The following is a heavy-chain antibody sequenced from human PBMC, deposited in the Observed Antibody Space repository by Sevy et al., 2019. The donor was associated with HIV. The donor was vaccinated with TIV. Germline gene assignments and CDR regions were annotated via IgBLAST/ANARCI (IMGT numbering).Heavy chain of an antibody. CDR3: AGGVLEYLLTDNDRQYGLLV. CDR2: ISHSGSA. CDR1: GGSVSGVAYY. D-gene: IGHD3-16*01. J-gene: IGHJ6*02. Sequence: SETLSLTCTVSGGSVSGVAYYWSWIRQHPGKGPEWIGYISHSGSADYNPSLKSRVSMSVLTSENQFSLKMTSVTPADTAVYYCAGGVLEYLLTDNDRQYGLLVWGQGTTVTVSS. V-gene: IGHV4-31*03.